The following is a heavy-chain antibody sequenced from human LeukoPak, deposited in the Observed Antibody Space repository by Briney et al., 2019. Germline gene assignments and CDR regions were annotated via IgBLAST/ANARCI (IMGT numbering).Heavy chain of an antibody. J-gene: IGHJ1*01. Sequence: SVKVSCKASGGTFSSYAISWVRQAPGQGLEWMGGIIPIFGTANYAQKFQGRVTITADESTSTAYMELSSLRSEDTAVYYCARDKQVAAAHSYEYFQHWGQGTLVTVSS. V-gene: IGHV1-69*13. D-gene: IGHD6-13*01. CDR1: GGTFSSYA. CDR2: IIPIFGTA. CDR3: ARDKQVAAAHSYEYFQH.